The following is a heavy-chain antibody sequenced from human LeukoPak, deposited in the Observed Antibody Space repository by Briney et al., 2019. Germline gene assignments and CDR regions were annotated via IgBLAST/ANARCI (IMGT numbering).Heavy chain of an antibody. D-gene: IGHD6-13*01. CDR1: GFAFSSND. J-gene: IGHJ4*02. V-gene: IGHV3-13*04. Sequence: GGSLRLSCAASGFAFSSNDMHWVRQPTGKGLEWVAGIGTSGDTYYPGSVKGRFTISRENAKNTLYLQMNSLRAEDTAIYYCARDHSSSWYNFDYWGQGTLVTVSS. CDR3: ARDHSSSWYNFDY. CDR2: IGTSGDT.